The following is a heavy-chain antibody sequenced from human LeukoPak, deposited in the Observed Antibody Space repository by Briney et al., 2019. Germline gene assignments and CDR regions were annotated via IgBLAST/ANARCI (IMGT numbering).Heavy chain of an antibody. CDR1: GFSFSGFW. V-gene: IGHV3-7*01. D-gene: IGHD5-24*01. Sequence: GGSLRLSCAASGFSFSGFWMSWVRLAPGKGLEWVANIKKDESETYYVDSVKGRFTISRDNAKNSLYLQMNSLRVEDTAVYYCARDESGYNYWGQGTLVTVSS. CDR2: IKKDESET. J-gene: IGHJ4*02. CDR3: ARDESGYNY.